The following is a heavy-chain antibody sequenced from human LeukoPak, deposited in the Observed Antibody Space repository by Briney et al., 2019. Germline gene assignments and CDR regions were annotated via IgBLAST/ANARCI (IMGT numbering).Heavy chain of an antibody. CDR2: INPSGST. CDR3: ATAQQLLGSFDY. CDR1: EYTFTNYY. Sequence: GASVKVSCKASEYTFTNYYVHWVRQAPGQGLEWMGIINPSGSTDYAQKFQDRVTMTRDMSTSTVYMELSGLRSEDTAVYFCATAQQLLGSFDYWGQGTLVTVSS. J-gene: IGHJ4*02. D-gene: IGHD1-1*01. V-gene: IGHV1-46*01.